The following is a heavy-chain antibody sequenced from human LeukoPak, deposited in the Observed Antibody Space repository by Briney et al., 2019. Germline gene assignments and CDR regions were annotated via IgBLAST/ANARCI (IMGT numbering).Heavy chain of an antibody. CDR2: ISGSGGST. V-gene: IGHV3-23*01. J-gene: IGHJ4*02. D-gene: IGHD3-10*01. Sequence: PGGSLRLSCAASGFTFSSYAMSWVRQAPGKGLEWVSAISGSGGSTYYADSVKGRFTISRDNSKNTLYLQMNSLRAEDTAVYYCANLLWFGEYGGDYWGQGTLVTVSS. CDR3: ANLLWFGEYGGDY. CDR1: GFTFSSYA.